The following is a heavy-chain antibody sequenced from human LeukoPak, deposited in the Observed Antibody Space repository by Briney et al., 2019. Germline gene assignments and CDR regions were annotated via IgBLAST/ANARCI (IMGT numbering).Heavy chain of an antibody. J-gene: IGHJ4*02. CDR2: IYYSGST. Sequence: SETLSLTCTVSGGSISSYYWSWIRQPPGKGLEWIGYIYYSGSTNYNPSLKSRVTISVDTSKNQFSLKLSSVTAADTAVYYCARGPLSLDYWGQGTLVTVSS. CDR3: ARGPLSLDY. V-gene: IGHV4-59*01. CDR1: GGSISSYY. D-gene: IGHD3-10*01.